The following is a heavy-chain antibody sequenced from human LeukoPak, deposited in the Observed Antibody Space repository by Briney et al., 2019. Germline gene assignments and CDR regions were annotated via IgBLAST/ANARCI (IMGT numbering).Heavy chain of an antibody. CDR3: ARTSGDWLSWAWIGVDV. CDR1: GGSFTGYY. D-gene: IGHD3-9*01. CDR2: IEHSGST. Sequence: SSETLSLTCAVYGGSFTGYYWNWIRQPPGKGLEWIGEIEHSGSTKYNPSLRSRVTISADTSKNQFSLKMSSVTAADTAVYYCARTSGDWLSWAWIGVDVWGKGTTVTVSS. J-gene: IGHJ6*04. V-gene: IGHV4-34*01.